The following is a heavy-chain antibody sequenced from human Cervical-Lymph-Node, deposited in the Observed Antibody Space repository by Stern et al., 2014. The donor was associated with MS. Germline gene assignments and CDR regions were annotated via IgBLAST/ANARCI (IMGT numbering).Heavy chain of an antibody. J-gene: IGHJ4*02. CDR3: ARSPPYYEFWNDYYYFDY. CDR2: IDWDDDK. D-gene: IGHD3-3*01. Sequence: QITLKESGPALVKPTQTLTLTCTFSGFSLSTSGMRVSWIRQPPGQALEWLARIDWDDDKFYITSLKTRLTISKDTSKNQVVLTMTNMDPVDTATYYCARSPPYYEFWNDYYYFDYWGQGTLVAVSS. V-gene: IGHV2-70*04. CDR1: GFSLSTSGMR.